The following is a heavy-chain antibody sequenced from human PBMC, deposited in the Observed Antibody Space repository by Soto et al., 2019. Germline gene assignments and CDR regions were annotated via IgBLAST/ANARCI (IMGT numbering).Heavy chain of an antibody. CDR3: TSLPYLLLRQPHY. V-gene: IGHV3-30-3*01. CDR1: GFSFSVYA. CDR2: ISYDDSFL. D-gene: IGHD5-18*01. J-gene: IGHJ4*01. Sequence: QVQLVESGGGAVQPGTSLTLSCAASGFSFSVYAMHWVRQAPGMGLEWVAVISYDDSFLSYAESVRGRFTISRDNNENTLFLQLDSLRAEDTGVYYCTSLPYLLLRQPHYWGRGTLVTVSS.